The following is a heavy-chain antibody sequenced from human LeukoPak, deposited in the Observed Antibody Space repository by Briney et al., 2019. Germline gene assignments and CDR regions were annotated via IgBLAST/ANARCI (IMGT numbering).Heavy chain of an antibody. V-gene: IGHV4-4*07. CDR3: ARHLSHPGWFVP. CDR1: GGSISSYY. Sequence: SETLSLTCTVSGGSISSYYWSWIRQPAGKGLEWIGRIYTSGSTNYNPSLKSRVTISVDTSKNQFSLKLSSVTAADTAVYYCARHLSHPGWFVPWGQGTLVTVSS. J-gene: IGHJ5*02. D-gene: IGHD3-3*02. CDR2: IYTSGST.